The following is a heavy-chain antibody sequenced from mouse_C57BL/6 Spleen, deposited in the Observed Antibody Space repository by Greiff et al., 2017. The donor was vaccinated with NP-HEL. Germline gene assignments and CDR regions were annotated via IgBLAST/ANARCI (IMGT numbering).Heavy chain of an antibody. J-gene: IGHJ2*01. CDR1: GYTFTSYW. D-gene: IGHD2-5*01. Sequence: VQLQQPGAELVMPGASVKLSCKASGYTFTSYWMHWVKQRPGQGLEWIGEIDPSDSYTNYNQKFKGKATLTVDKSSSTAYMQLSSLTSEDSAVYYCARNSNYVYPYDFDYWGQGTTLTVSS. CDR2: IDPSDSYT. V-gene: IGHV1-69*01. CDR3: ARNSNYVYPYDFDY.